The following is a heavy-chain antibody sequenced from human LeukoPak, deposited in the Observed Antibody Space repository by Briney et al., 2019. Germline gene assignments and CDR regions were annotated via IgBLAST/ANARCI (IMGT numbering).Heavy chain of an antibody. Sequence: PGGSLRHSCAASGFTFSAYWMHWVRQTPGKGLVWVSRIKNDGSSTGYADSVKGRFTISTDNAKNTLYLQMNSLGAEDTAIYYCAKEGAGYGYDYWGQGTLVTVSS. CDR3: AKEGAGYGYDY. CDR1: GFTFSAYW. V-gene: IGHV3-74*01. CDR2: IKNDGSST. D-gene: IGHD5-12*01. J-gene: IGHJ4*02.